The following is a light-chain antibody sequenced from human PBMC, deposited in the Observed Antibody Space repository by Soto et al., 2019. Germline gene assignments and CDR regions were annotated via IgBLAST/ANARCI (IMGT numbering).Light chain of an antibody. CDR3: CSYAGSSTYVV. V-gene: IGLV2-23*01. CDR2: EGS. CDR1: SSDVGSYNL. J-gene: IGLJ2*01. Sequence: QSPLTQPASVSGSPGQSITISCTGTSSDVGSYNLVSWYQQHPGKAPKLMIYEGSKRPSGVSNRFSSSKSGNTASLTISGLQAEDEADYYCCSYAGSSTYVVFGGGTKVTVL.